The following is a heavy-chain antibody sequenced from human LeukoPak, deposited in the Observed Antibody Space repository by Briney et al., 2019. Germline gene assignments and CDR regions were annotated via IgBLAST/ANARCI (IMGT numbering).Heavy chain of an antibody. CDR3: ARVGGDILSGHRTGYYYAMDV. CDR1: GFTFTRYA. J-gene: IGHJ6*02. Sequence: PGRSLRLSCAASGFTFTRYAMYWVRQAPGKGLEWVALISYDGSDKYYADSVKGRFTISRDNSKNTVYLQMNSPRAEDTAVYYCARVGGDILSGHRTGYYYAMDVWGQGTTVTVSS. V-gene: IGHV3-30*04. CDR2: ISYDGSDK. D-gene: IGHD3-9*01.